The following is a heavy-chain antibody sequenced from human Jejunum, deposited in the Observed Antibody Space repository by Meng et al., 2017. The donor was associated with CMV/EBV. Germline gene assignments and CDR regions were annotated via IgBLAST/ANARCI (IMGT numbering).Heavy chain of an antibody. CDR3: AKDQRYCTDISCSPGRFEK. V-gene: IGHV3-53*01. CDR1: TVSSNY. Sequence: TVSSNYMNWVRQAPGKGLEWVSVIYPGGDTYYVDSVKGRFTISRDTSKNTLYLQMNSLRAEDTAVYYCAKDQRYCTDISCSPGRFEKWGQGTLVTVSS. CDR2: IYPGGDT. J-gene: IGHJ4*02. D-gene: IGHD2-8*02.